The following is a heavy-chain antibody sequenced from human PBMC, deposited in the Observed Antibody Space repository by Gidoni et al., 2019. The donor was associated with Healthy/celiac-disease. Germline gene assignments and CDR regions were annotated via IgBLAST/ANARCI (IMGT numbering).Heavy chain of an antibody. CDR2: ISWNSGSI. J-gene: IGHJ4*02. Sequence: EVQLVVSVGGLVQPGRSLRLSCAASGFTFDDYAMHWVRQAPGKGLEWVSGISWNSGSIGYADSVKGRFTISRDNAKNSLYLQMNSLRAEDTALYYCAKGPGPDYSNSLFDYWGQGTLVTVSS. CDR1: GFTFDDYA. CDR3: AKGPGPDYSNSLFDY. D-gene: IGHD4-4*01. V-gene: IGHV3-9*01.